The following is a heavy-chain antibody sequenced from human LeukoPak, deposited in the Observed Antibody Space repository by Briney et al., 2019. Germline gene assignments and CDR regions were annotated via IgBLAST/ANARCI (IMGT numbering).Heavy chain of an antibody. Sequence: GGSLRLSCAASGFTFSSYSMNWVRQAPGKGLEWVSSISSSSSYIYYADSVKGRFTISRGNAKNSLYLQMNSLRAEDTAVYYCARDSSGLDFDYWGQGTLVTVSS. CDR2: ISSSSSYI. V-gene: IGHV3-21*01. D-gene: IGHD3-22*01. J-gene: IGHJ4*02. CDR1: GFTFSSYS. CDR3: ARDSSGLDFDY.